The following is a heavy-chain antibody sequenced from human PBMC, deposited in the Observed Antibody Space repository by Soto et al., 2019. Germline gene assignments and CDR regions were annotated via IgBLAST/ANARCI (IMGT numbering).Heavy chain of an antibody. J-gene: IGHJ6*02. CDR2: IFYAGGT. CDR3: AREGKKGCWYYGVDF. V-gene: IGHV4-59*02. Sequence: PSETLSLTCPVSGGSVSSDYWNWIQQHPGKGQEWIGHIFYAGGTEYSTSLKSRVTIAVDTSKTQFSLKQSSVSAAEAGVYYCAREGKKGCWYYGVDFSGQGSTVTV. CDR1: GGSVSSDY. D-gene: IGHD2-8*01.